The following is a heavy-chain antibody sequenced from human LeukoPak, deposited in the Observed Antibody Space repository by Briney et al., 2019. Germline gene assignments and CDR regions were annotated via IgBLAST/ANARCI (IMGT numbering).Heavy chain of an antibody. CDR3: AKRKVGTSYYFDY. Sequence: QSGRSLRLSCAASGFTFDDYAMHWVRQAPGKGLEWVSGISWNSGSIGYADSVKGRFTISRDNAKNSLYLQMNSLRAEDTALYYCAKRKVGTSYYFDYWGQGTLVTVSS. D-gene: IGHD1-7*01. V-gene: IGHV3-9*01. CDR1: GFTFDDYA. J-gene: IGHJ4*02. CDR2: ISWNSGSI.